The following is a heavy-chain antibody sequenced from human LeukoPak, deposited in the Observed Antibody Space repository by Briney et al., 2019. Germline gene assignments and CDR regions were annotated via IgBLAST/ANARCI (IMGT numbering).Heavy chain of an antibody. V-gene: IGHV3-21*01. Sequence: GGSLRLSCAASGFTFSSHDMNWVRQAPGKGLEWVSSITTATSSYIYYADSVKGRFTISRDDAKNSLYLQMDSLRAEDTAVYYCARDYAYPVWFDPWGQGTLVTVSS. CDR1: GFTFSSHD. CDR3: ARDYAYPVWFDP. D-gene: IGHD3-16*01. CDR2: ITTATSSYI. J-gene: IGHJ5*02.